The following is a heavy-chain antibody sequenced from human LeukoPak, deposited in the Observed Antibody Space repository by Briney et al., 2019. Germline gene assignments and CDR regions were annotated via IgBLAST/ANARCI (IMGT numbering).Heavy chain of an antibody. D-gene: IGHD3-9*01. J-gene: IGHJ4*02. CDR1: GFTFSNYE. Sequence: GGSLRLSCAASGFTFSNYEMNWVRQAPGKGLEWVAVIWSDASNTYYVDSVKGRFTISRDNSKNTLYLQMNSLRAEDTAVYYCARTYNIRYFDTWGQGTLVTVAS. V-gene: IGHV3-33*08. CDR2: IWSDASNT. CDR3: ARTYNIRYFDT.